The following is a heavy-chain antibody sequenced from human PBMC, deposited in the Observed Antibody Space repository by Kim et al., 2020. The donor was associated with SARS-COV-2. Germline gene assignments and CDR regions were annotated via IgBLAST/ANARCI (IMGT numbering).Heavy chain of an antibody. D-gene: IGHD2-15*01. CDR2: ISGSGGTT. Sequence: GGSLRLSCAASGFTFSPYAMTWVRQAPRKGLEWVSGISGSGGTTYYADSVKGRFTISRDNSQKTLFLQMNSLRAEDTAVYYCAKGPYTKGLDIVVVKPVDFMDVWGKGTTVTVSS. CDR3: AKGPYTKGLDIVVVKPVDFMDV. CDR1: GFTFSPYA. J-gene: IGHJ6*03. V-gene: IGHV3-23*01.